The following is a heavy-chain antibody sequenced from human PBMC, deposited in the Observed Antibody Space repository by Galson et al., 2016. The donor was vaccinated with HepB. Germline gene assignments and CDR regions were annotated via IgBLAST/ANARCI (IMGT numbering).Heavy chain of an antibody. J-gene: IGHJ4*02. CDR1: GFIFGNYW. V-gene: IGHV3-74*01. Sequence: SLRLSCAASGFIFGNYWMHWVRRAPGKGLVWVSRIDSDGHSQYYADSVKGRFIISRDYAKNTLCLQMNRPRAEDTAMYYCVRLTKMGLRRSFDYWGQGTLVTASS. CDR2: IDSDGHSQ. CDR3: VRLTKMGLRRSFDY. D-gene: IGHD5-24*01.